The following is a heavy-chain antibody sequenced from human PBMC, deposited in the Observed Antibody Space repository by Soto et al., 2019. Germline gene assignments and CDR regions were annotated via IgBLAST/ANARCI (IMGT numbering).Heavy chain of an antibody. Sequence: QVQLVQSGAEVKKPGASVKVSCKASGYTFTSYDINWVRQATGQGLEWMGWMNPNSGNTGYAQKFQGRVTMTRNTSISTDYMELSSLRSEDTAVYYCARGEEMINFGGVLVKGWFDPWGQGNLVTVSS. D-gene: IGHD3-16*02. CDR2: MNPNSGNT. CDR3: ARGEEMINFGGVLVKGWFDP. CDR1: GYTFTSYD. V-gene: IGHV1-8*01. J-gene: IGHJ5*02.